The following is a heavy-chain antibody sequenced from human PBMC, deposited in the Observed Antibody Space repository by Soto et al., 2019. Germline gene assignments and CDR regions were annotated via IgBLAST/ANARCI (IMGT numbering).Heavy chain of an antibody. J-gene: IGHJ6*02. D-gene: IGHD3-3*01. CDR1: GFTFTSSA. CDR3: AGPINVLRFLEWLTPSSPYYYYGMDV. Sequence: GASVKVSCKASGFTFTSSAVQWVRQARGQRLEWIGGIVVGSGNTNYVQKFQERVTITRDMSRSTAYMELSSPRSEDTAVYSCAGPINVLRFLEWLTPSSPYYYYGMDVSG. CDR2: IVVGSGNT. V-gene: IGHV1-58*01.